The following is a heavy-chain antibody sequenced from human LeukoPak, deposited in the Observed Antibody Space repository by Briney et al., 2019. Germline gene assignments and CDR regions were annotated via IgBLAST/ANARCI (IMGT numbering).Heavy chain of an antibody. CDR1: GFTFSSYA. CDR2: ISYDGSNK. V-gene: IGHV3-30-3*01. J-gene: IGHJ5*02. Sequence: GGSLRLSCAASGFTFSSYAMHWVRQAPGKGLEWVAVISYDGSNKYYADSVKGRFTISRDNSKNTLYLQMNSLRAEDTAVYYCARGSSGRNAHTWGQGTLVTVSS. CDR3: ARGSSGRNAHT. D-gene: IGHD6-19*01.